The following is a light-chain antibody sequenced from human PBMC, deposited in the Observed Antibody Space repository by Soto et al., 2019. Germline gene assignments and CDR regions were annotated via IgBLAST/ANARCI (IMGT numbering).Light chain of an antibody. CDR1: QDIRKY. J-gene: IGKJ3*01. Sequence: DIQMTQSPSSLSASVGDRVTITFQASQDIRKYLNWYQQKPGRAPKLLIYTASDLQTGVPSRFSGSGSGINFTFTISSLQPEDIGTYYCQQYDNLPFTFGPGTKVDIK. CDR2: TAS. CDR3: QQYDNLPFT. V-gene: IGKV1-33*01.